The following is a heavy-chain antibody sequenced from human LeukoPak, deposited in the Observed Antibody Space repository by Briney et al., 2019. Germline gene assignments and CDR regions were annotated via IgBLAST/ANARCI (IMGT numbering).Heavy chain of an antibody. D-gene: IGHD5-18*01. CDR3: SRETIQVWSRYYYYYMAV. J-gene: IGHJ6*03. V-gene: IGHV3-49*04. Sequence: GGSLRLSCTTSRFPFGDYAMSWVRQAPGKGLEWVAFIRSKVFGATTNYAASVKGRFTISRDDSKSIAYLQMNSLKTEDTAVYYCSRETIQVWSRYYYYYMAVWGEGTTVTVSS. CDR2: IRSKVFGATT. CDR1: RFPFGDYA.